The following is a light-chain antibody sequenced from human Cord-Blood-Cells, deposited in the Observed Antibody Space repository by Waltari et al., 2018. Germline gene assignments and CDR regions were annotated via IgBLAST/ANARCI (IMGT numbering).Light chain of an antibody. V-gene: IGLV3-27*01. CDR3: YSAANNNLV. CDR2: KDS. CDR1: VLAKKY. J-gene: IGLJ3*02. Sequence: SYELTQPSSVSVSPGQTARLTCSGAVLAKKYARWFQQKPGQAPLLVIYKDSERPSGIPERFSGSSSGTTVTLTISGAQVEDEADYYCYSAANNNLVFGGGTKLTVL.